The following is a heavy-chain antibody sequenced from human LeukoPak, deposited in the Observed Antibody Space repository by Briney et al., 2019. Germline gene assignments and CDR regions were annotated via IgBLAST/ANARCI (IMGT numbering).Heavy chain of an antibody. J-gene: IGHJ5*02. V-gene: IGHV3-23*01. CDR1: GFTFSNYA. Sequence: GGSLRLSCAASGFTFSNYAMSWVRQAPGKGLEWVSFISGNNAYTFYADSVKGRFTISRDNSKNTLYLQMNSLRADDTAVYYCAKDRLWFGETWGQGTLVTVSS. CDR2: ISGNNAYT. D-gene: IGHD3-10*01. CDR3: AKDRLWFGET.